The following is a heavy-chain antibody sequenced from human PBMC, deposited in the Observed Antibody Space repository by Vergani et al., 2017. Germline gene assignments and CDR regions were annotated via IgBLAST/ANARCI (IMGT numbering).Heavy chain of an antibody. V-gene: IGHV1-69*01. D-gene: IGHD3-22*01. CDR1: GGTFSSYA. Sequence: QVQLVQSGAEVKKPGSSVKVSCKASGGTFSSYAISWVRQAPGQGLEWLGGIIPIFGTANYAQKFQGRVTITADESTRPAYMELSSLRSEDTAVYYCAWAPPYYYDSSGYAYFQHWGQGTLVTVSS. J-gene: IGHJ1*01. CDR2: IIPIFGTA. CDR3: AWAPPYYYDSSGYAYFQH.